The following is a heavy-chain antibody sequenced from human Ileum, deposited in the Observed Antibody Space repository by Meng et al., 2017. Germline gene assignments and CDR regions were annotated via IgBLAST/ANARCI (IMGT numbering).Heavy chain of an antibody. CDR1: GGSISSGTW. CDR2: FHPGSGA. D-gene: IGHD2-21*01. V-gene: IGHV4-4*02. CDR3: AKNGAYCLES. Sequence: QVQLQEAGPGLVKASGTLSLTCAVSGGSISSGTWWSWVRQPPGKGLQWIGEFHPGSGATYNPSLKARVTISVDTSMQQFSLQLTSVPAADTAVYYCAKNGAYCLESWGQGTLVTVSS. J-gene: IGHJ4*02.